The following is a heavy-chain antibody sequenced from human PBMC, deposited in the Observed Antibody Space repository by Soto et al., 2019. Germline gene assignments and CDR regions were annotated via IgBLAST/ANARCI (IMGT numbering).Heavy chain of an antibody. CDR3: ARSPGAAVDWFDP. D-gene: IGHD6-13*01. CDR1: GYTFTGYA. Sequence: GASVKVSCKASGYTFTGYAIHWVRQAPGQRLEWMGWINAGNGNTKSSQMFQGRVTMTRDTSASTVYMELSSLTFEDTAVYYCARSPGAAVDWFDPWGQGTLVTVSS. V-gene: IGHV1-3*01. CDR2: INAGNGNT. J-gene: IGHJ5*02.